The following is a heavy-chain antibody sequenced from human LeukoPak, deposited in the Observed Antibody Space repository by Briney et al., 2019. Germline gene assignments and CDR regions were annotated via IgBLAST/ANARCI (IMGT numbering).Heavy chain of an antibody. CDR2: VSYSGTT. CDR1: GGSISSYY. Sequence: PSATLSLTCTVSGGSISSYYWTWIRQPPGKGLEWIGYVSYSGTTKYNPSLKSRVTMSVDMSKNRLSLRLTSVTAADTAVYYCARAPDWWLRSSYYYYYMDVWGKGTTVTVSS. V-gene: IGHV4-59*01. CDR3: ARAPDWWLRSSYYYYYMDV. J-gene: IGHJ6*03. D-gene: IGHD5-12*01.